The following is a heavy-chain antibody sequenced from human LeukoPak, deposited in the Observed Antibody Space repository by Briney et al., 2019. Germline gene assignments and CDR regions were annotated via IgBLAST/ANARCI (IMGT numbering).Heavy chain of an antibody. CDR1: GGSISSSSYY. Sequence: SETLSLTCTVSGGSISSSSYYWGWIRQPPGKGLEWIGSIYYSGSTYYNPSHKSRVTISVDTSKNQFSLKLSSVTAADTAVYYCARSLHYYDSSGYYSSTHYFDYWGQGTLVTVSS. D-gene: IGHD3-22*01. V-gene: IGHV4-39*01. CDR2: IYYSGST. J-gene: IGHJ4*02. CDR3: ARSLHYYDSSGYYSSTHYFDY.